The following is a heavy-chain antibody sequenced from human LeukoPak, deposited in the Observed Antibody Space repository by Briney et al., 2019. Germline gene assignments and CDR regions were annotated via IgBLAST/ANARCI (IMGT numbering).Heavy chain of an antibody. CDR2: IYSGGST. D-gene: IGHD6-19*01. CDR1: GFTVSSNY. CDR3: AKTGVTSSGPS. J-gene: IGHJ5*02. V-gene: IGHV3-53*01. Sequence: GGSLRLSCAASGFTVSSNYMSWVRQAPGKGLEWVSVIYSGGSTYYADSVKGRFTISRDNSKNTLYLQMNSLRAEDTAVYYCAKTGVTSSGPSWGQGTLVTVSS.